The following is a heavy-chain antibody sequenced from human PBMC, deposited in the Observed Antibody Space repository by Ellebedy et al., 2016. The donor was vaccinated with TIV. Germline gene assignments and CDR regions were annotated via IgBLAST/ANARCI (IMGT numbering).Heavy chain of an antibody. V-gene: IGHV3-23*01. CDR1: GFTFSNYA. CDR2: ISGSDGSI. CDR3: AKDFIHGDYATY. Sequence: GESLKISCATSGFTFSNYAMSWVRQAPGKGLEWVSTISGSDGSIYYADSVKGRFTISRDNSKNTLYLQMNSLRAEDTALDYCAKDFIHGDYATYWGQGTLVTVSS. D-gene: IGHD4-17*01. J-gene: IGHJ4*02.